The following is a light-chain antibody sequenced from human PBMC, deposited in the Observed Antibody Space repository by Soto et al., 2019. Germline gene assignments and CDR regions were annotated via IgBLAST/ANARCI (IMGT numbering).Light chain of an antibody. Sequence: QSVLTQPPSVSGAPGQRVTISCTGSSSNIGADYDVHWYQQLPGTAPKLLIYGNSNRPSGVPDRFSGSKSGTSASLAITGLQDEDEADYYCPSYDSGLSGSIFGGGTKLTVL. CDR1: SSNIGADYD. V-gene: IGLV1-40*01. CDR2: GNS. CDR3: PSYDSGLSGSI. J-gene: IGLJ2*01.